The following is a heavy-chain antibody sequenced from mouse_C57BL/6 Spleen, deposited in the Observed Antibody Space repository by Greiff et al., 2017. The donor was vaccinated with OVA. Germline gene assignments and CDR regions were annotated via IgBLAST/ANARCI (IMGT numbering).Heavy chain of an antibody. CDR3: ARWAMDD. CDR2: IRIKANGYTT. V-gene: IGHV7-3*01. J-gene: IGHJ4*01. CDR1: GFTFTAYY. Sequence: EVHLVESGGGLVQPGGSLSLSCAASGFTFTAYYMSWVRQPPGKALEWLGFIRIKANGYTTEYSASVKGRFTISRDNSQSILDLQVNALIAEGSATYYCARWAMDDWGQGTSVTVSS.